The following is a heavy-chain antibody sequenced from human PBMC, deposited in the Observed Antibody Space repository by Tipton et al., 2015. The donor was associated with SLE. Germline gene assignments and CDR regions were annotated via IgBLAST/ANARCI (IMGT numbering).Heavy chain of an antibody. J-gene: IGHJ5*01. CDR1: GSSISSYY. CDR3: ARGDWAYWFDS. D-gene: IGHD3/OR15-3a*01. Sequence: LRLSCTVSGSSISSYYWSWIRQPPGKGLEWIGYIYYSASTNYNPSLKSRVTISVDTSKNQFSLKLSSVTAADTAVYYCARGDWAYWFDSWGQGTLVTVSS. V-gene: IGHV4-59*01. CDR2: IYYSAST.